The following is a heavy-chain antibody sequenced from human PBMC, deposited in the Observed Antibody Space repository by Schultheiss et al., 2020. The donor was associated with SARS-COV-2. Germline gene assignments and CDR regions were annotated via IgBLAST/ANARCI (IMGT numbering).Heavy chain of an antibody. CDR2: IIPIFGTA. CDR1: GGTFSSYA. Sequence: SVKVSCKASGGTFSSYAISWVRQAPGQGLEWMGGIIPIFGTANYAQKFQGRVTITADESTSTAYMELSSLRSEDTAAYYCARVGDSYCSGSYYRGWFDPWGQGTLVTVSS. J-gene: IGHJ5*02. V-gene: IGHV1-69*13. CDR3: ARVGDSYCSGSYYRGWFDP. D-gene: IGHD3-10*01.